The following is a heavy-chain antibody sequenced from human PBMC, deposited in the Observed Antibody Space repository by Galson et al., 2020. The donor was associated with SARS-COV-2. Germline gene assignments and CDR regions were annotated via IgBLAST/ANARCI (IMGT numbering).Heavy chain of an antibody. Sequence: SETLSLTCSVSGGSMSKYYWSWIRQSPGKGLAWIGTTYYSGGTKYNPSLKSRVSMSVDTSENQFSLKLNSVTAADTAVYYCARVGGNDGWNWFDPWGQGTLVTVSS. J-gene: IGHJ5*02. CDR2: TYYSGGT. CDR3: ARVGGNDGWNWFDP. CDR1: GGSMSKYY. V-gene: IGHV4-59*01. D-gene: IGHD1-1*01.